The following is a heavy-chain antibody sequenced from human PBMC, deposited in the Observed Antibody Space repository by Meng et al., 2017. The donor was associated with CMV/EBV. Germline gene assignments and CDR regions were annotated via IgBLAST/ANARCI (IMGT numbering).Heavy chain of an antibody. V-gene: IGHV3-73*01. Sequence: GGSLRLSCAASGFTFSGSAMHWVRQASGKGLEWVGRIRSKANSYATAYAASVKGRFTISRDDSKNTAYLQMNSLKTEDTAVYYCTSRYFSSSWYWFDPWGQGTRVTVSS. CDR3: TSRYFSSSWYWFDP. D-gene: IGHD6-13*01. CDR1: GFTFSGSA. CDR2: IRSKANSYAT. J-gene: IGHJ5*02.